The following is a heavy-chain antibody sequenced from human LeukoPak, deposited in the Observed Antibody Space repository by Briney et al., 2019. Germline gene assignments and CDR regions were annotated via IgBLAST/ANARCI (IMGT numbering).Heavy chain of an antibody. CDR2: INHSGTT. D-gene: IGHD2-21*01. V-gene: IGHV4-34*01. CDR1: GFTFSSYS. CDR3: ARRRKVVRAGFDY. J-gene: IGHJ4*02. Sequence: SGGSLRLSCAASGFTFSSYSMNWIRQTPGKGLEWIGEINHSGTTNYNPSLKSRVTMSVDTSKDQFSLKLMSVTAADTGVYYCARRRKVVRAGFDYWGQGTRVIVSS.